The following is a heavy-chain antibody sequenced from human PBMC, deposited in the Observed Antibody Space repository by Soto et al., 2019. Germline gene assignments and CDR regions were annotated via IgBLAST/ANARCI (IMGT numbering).Heavy chain of an antibody. CDR1: GGSFSGYY. CDR2: INHSGST. J-gene: IGHJ5*02. V-gene: IGHV4-34*01. D-gene: IGHD2-2*01. Sequence: PSETLSLTCAVYGGSFSGYYWSWIRQPPGKGLEWIGEINHSGSTNYNPSLKSRVTISVDTSKNQFSLKLSSVTAADTAVYYCARGHRDSPPLRPARWFDHWDQGTLVTVSS. CDR3: ARGHRDSPPLRPARWFDH.